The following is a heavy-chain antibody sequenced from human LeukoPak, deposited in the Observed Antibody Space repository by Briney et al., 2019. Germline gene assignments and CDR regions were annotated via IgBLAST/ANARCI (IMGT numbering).Heavy chain of an antibody. J-gene: IGHJ4*02. CDR1: GGSFSGYH. Sequence: SETLSLTCAVYGGSFSGYHWSWIRQPPGKGLEWIGEINHSGSTNYNPSLKSRVTISVDTSKNQFSLKLSSVTAADTAVYYCARSSSDFWSGYYGFDYWGQGTLVTVSS. V-gene: IGHV4-34*01. CDR3: ARSSSDFWSGYYGFDY. D-gene: IGHD3-3*01. CDR2: INHSGST.